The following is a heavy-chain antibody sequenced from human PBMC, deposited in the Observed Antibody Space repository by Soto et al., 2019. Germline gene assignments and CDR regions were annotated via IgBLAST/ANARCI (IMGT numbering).Heavy chain of an antibody. D-gene: IGHD2-2*01. J-gene: IGHJ4*02. CDR1: GGSISSYY. CDR2: IYYSGST. CDR3: ASGQLPDFFEY. V-gene: IGHV4-59*01. Sequence: PSETLSLTCTVSGGSISSYYWSWIRQPPGKGLEWIGYIYYSGSTNYSPSLKSRVTISADTSKNQFSLKLTSVTAADTAVYYCASGQLPDFFEYWGQGTLVTVSS.